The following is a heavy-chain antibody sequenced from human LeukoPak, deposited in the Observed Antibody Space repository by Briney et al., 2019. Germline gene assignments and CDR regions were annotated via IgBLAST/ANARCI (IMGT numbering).Heavy chain of an antibody. J-gene: IGHJ4*02. D-gene: IGHD2-8*02. CDR3: AKARTSTGGYHFDY. CDR1: GFTFSSYA. V-gene: IGHV3-23*01. Sequence: PGGSLRLSCAASGFTFSSYAMSWVRQAPGKGLEWVSAISGSGGSTYHVDSVKGRFTISRDNSKNTLYLQMNSLGAEDTAVYYCAKARTSTGGYHFDYWGQRTPVTVSS. CDR2: ISGSGGST.